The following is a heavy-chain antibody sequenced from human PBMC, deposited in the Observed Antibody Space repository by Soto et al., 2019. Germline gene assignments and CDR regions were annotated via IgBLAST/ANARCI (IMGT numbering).Heavy chain of an antibody. V-gene: IGHV2-70*04. CDR2: IDWDDDK. D-gene: IGHD2-2*02. J-gene: IGHJ6*02. CDR3: ARTYCSSTSCYIGYYGMDV. Sequence: SGPTLVNPTQTLTLTCTFSGFSLSTGGMRVSWIRQPPGKALEWLARIDWDDDKFYSTSLKTRLTISKDTSKNQVVLTMTNMDPVDTATYYCARTYCSSTSCYIGYYGMDVWGQGTTVTV. CDR1: GFSLSTGGMR.